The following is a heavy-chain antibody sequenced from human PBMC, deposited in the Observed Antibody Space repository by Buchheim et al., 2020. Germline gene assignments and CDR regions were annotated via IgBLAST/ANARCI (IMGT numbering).Heavy chain of an antibody. CDR3: ARDGSSSSFGY. CDR1: GYTFTNYN. D-gene: IGHD6-6*01. J-gene: IGHJ4*02. V-gene: IGHV1-46*01. CDR2: IYPTGGST. Sequence: QVQLVQSGAEVQKPGASVKVSCKTSGYTFTNYNIHWVRQAPGQGLEWMGIIYPTGGSTSYTPKFQGRVTITRDTSTSTDYMELSSLRSDDTAVYYCARDGSSSSFGYWGQGTL.